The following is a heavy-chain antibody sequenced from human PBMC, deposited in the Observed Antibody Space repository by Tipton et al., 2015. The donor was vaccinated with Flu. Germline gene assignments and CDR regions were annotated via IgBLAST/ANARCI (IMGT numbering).Heavy chain of an antibody. CDR1: GYTFTSYD. CDR3: ARGHRTYYDFWSGYRSGFDP. Sequence: QLVQSGAEVKKPGASVKVSCEASGYTFTSYDINWVRQATGQGLEWMGWMNPNSGNTGYAQKFQGRVTMTRNTSISTAYMELSSLRSEDTAVYYCARGHRTYYDFWSGYRSGFDPWGQGTLVTVSS. D-gene: IGHD3-3*01. V-gene: IGHV1-8*01. CDR2: MNPNSGNT. J-gene: IGHJ5*02.